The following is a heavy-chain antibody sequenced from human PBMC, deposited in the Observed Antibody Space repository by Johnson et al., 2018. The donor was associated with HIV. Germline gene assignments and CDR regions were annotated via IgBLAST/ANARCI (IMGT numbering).Heavy chain of an antibody. V-gene: IGHV3-66*01. CDR3: ARVVKFNWSFAAFDI. Sequence: VQLVESGGGLVQPGGSLRLSCAASGFTVSSYYMSWVRQAPGKGLEWVSVLFSGGSTYYADSVKGRFTISRDNSKNTLYLQMNSLRAEDTAFYYCARVVKFNWSFAAFDIWGQGTMVTVPS. D-gene: IGHD1-26*01. CDR1: GFTVSSYY. J-gene: IGHJ3*02. CDR2: LFSGGST.